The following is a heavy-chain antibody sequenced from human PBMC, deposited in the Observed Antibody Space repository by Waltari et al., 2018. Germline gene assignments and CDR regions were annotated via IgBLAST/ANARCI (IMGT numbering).Heavy chain of an antibody. V-gene: IGHV3-74*01. CDR1: GFSFSSYW. D-gene: IGHD4-17*01. J-gene: IGHJ4*02. CDR3: ARDPSFGDFEAYFDY. CDR2: IISEGSKI. Sequence: EVQLAESGGGLVQPGGSLRLSCAVSGFSFSSYWMYWVRQSPGKGLVWCSQIISEGSKIDYADSVKGRFTISRDNTKNTLYLEMNSLRAEDTAVYYCARDPSFGDFEAYFDYWGQGTLVTVSS.